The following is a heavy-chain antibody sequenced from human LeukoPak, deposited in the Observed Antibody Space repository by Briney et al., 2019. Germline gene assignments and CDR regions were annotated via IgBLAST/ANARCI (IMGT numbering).Heavy chain of an antibody. Sequence: SGGSLRLSCIASGFTFSSYAMGWVRQAPGKGLEWVSAISGSGVTTHYAGSVQGRFSISRDNSKNTLYLQMNGLRVEDTALYYCVKKVVVGATSPYSDFQDWGQGTLVTVSS. CDR3: VKKVVVGATSPYSDFQD. J-gene: IGHJ1*01. CDR2: ISGSGVTT. V-gene: IGHV3-23*01. CDR1: GFTFSSYA. D-gene: IGHD1-26*01.